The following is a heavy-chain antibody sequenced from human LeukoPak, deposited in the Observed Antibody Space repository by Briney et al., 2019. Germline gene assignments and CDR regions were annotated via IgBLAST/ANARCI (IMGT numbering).Heavy chain of an antibody. CDR1: GGSISSSSYY. Sequence: SETLSLTCTVSGGSISSSSYYWGWIRQPPGKGLEWIGSIYYSGSTYYNPSLKGRVTISVDTSKNQFSLKLSSVTAADTAVYYCARFEVGYYYYYMDVWGKGTTVTVSS. CDR2: IYYSGST. J-gene: IGHJ6*03. D-gene: IGHD1-26*01. CDR3: ARFEVGYYYYYMDV. V-gene: IGHV4-39*01.